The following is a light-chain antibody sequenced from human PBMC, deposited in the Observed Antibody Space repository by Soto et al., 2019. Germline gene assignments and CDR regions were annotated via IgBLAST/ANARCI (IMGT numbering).Light chain of an antibody. CDR2: QVS. CDR3: MQGTHWPMT. V-gene: IGKV2-30*02. CDR1: QSLVHSDGIAY. Sequence: DGVMTQSPLSLPVTLGQPASISCRSNQSLVHSDGIAYCSWFQQRPGRSQSRLIYQVSNRHSGVPARFSGSGSGTDFALKISRVEAEDVGVYYCMQGTHWPMTFGRGTRLEIK. J-gene: IGKJ5*01.